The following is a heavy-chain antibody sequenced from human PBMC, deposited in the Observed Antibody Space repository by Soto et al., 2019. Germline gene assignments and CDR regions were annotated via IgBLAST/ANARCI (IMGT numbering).Heavy chain of an antibody. Sequence: GASVKVSCKASGYSFTSYGIAWVRQVPGQGPEWMGWISPYNGNTNYAQNVQGRVAMTANTSTNTVYMELRSLRSEDTAVYYCARGGSSWYTNWFDPWGQGTLVTVSS. CDR3: ARGGSSWYTNWFDP. J-gene: IGHJ5*02. D-gene: IGHD6-13*01. CDR2: ISPYNGNT. V-gene: IGHV1-18*01. CDR1: GYSFTSYG.